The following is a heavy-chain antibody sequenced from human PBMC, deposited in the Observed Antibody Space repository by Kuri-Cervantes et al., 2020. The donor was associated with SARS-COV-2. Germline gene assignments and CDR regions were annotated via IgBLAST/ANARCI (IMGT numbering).Heavy chain of an antibody. CDR1: GYTFTSYD. CDR3: ARGIPRYSGSYRPRYFDY. CDR2: MNPNSGST. J-gene: IGHJ4*02. V-gene: IGHV1-8*02. D-gene: IGHD1-26*01. Sequence: ASVKVSCKASGYTFTSYDINWVRQATGQGLEWMGWMNPNSGSTGYAQKFQGRVTMTRNTSISTAYMELSSLRSEDTAVYYCARGIPRYSGSYRPRYFDYWGQGTLVTVSS.